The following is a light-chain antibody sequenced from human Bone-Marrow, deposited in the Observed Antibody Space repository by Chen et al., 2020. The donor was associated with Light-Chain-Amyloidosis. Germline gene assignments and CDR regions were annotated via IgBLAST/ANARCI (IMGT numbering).Light chain of an antibody. J-gene: IGKJ3*01. V-gene: IGKV1-39*01. CDR2: AAS. CDR3: QQGYSKPFT. CDR1: QSINNY. Sequence: DIQMTQSPSSLSASVGGRVTITCRSSQSINNYLNWFQQKPGKAPKLLFAASKLQSGVPSRFSGSGSGTAFTLTISSLQPEDFASYYCQQGYSKPFTFGPGTKVDFK.